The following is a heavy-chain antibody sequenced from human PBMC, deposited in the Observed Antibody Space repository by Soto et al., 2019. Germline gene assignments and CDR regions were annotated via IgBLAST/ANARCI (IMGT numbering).Heavy chain of an antibody. CDR1: GFTFSSYG. V-gene: IGHV3-33*01. J-gene: IGHJ5*02. Sequence: QVQLVESGGGVVQPGRSLRLSCAASGFTFSSYGMNWVRQAPGKGLEWVAGIGYDGSNKYYADSVKGRFTSSRDNSKNTLYLQMNSLRAEDTAVYYWARDKRYFDCPNGFDPWGQGTLVTVSS. CDR2: IGYDGSNK. CDR3: ARDKRYFDCPNGFDP. D-gene: IGHD3-9*01.